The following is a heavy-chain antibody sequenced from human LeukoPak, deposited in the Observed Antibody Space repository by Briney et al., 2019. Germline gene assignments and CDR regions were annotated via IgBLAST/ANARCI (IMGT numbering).Heavy chain of an antibody. V-gene: IGHV3-21*01. D-gene: IGHD5-24*01. CDR2: ISSSSYM. CDR3: ARRRDGYNLLPDY. J-gene: IGHJ4*02. Sequence: GGSLRLSCAASGFTFNSYSMNWVRQAPGKGLEWVSSISSSSYMYYADSVKGRFTISRDNAKNSLYLQMNSLRVEDTAVYYCARRRDGYNLLPDYWGQGTLVTVSS. CDR1: GFTFNSYS.